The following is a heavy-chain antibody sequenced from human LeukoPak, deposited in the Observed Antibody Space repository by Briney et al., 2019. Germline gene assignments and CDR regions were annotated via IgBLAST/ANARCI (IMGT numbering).Heavy chain of an antibody. J-gene: IGHJ4*02. CDR1: GFTFSSYA. V-gene: IGHV3-23*01. D-gene: IGHD5-18*01. CDR3: AKETGYSYGTGGTDY. Sequence: GGSLRLSCAASGFTFSSYAMSWVRQAPGKGLEWVSAISGSGGSTYYADSVKGRFSISRDNSKNTLYLQMNSLRAEDTAVYYCAKETGYSYGTGGTDYWGQGTLVTVSS. CDR2: ISGSGGST.